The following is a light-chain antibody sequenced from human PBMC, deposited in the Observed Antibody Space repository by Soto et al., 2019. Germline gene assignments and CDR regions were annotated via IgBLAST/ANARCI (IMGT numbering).Light chain of an antibody. CDR1: SSDVGGYNY. CDR2: EVS. CDR3: SSYADGNNVV. Sequence: QSVLTQPPSASGSPGQSVTISCTGTSSDVGGYNYVSWYQQHPGKAPKLMIYEVSKRPSGVPDRFSGSKSGNTASLTVSGLQAEDEADYYCSSYADGNNVVFGGGTKLTVL. J-gene: IGLJ2*01. V-gene: IGLV2-8*01.